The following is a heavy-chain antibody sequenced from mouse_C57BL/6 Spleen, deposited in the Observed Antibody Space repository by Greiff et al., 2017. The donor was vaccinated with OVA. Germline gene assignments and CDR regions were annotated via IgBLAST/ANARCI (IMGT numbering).Heavy chain of an antibody. V-gene: IGHV1-63*01. J-gene: IGHJ2*01. CDR1: GYTFTNYW. Sequence: VQLQQSGAELVRPGTSVKMSCKASGYTFTNYWIGWAKQRPGHGLEWIGDIYPGGGYTNYNEKFKGKATLTADKSSSTAYMQFSSLTSEDSAIYYCARKGLLPGYYFDDWGQGTTLTVSS. CDR2: IYPGGGYT. CDR3: ARKGLLPGYYFDD. D-gene: IGHD2-3*01.